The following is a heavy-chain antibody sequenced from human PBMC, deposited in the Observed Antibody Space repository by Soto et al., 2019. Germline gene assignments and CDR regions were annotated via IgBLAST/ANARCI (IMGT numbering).Heavy chain of an antibody. CDR1: GDSIGSSTW. V-gene: IGHV4-4*02. CDR3: ARGVGSYYDYYYNGMDV. Sequence: PSETLSLTCVVSGDSIGSSTWWGWVRQSPGKGLEWIGDIHPGGSTNYNPSLKSRVTMSVDTSKRQFSLKLTSVTAADTAVYYCARGVGSYYDYYYNGMDVWGQGTTVTVSS. J-gene: IGHJ6*02. CDR2: IHPGGST. D-gene: IGHD3-22*01.